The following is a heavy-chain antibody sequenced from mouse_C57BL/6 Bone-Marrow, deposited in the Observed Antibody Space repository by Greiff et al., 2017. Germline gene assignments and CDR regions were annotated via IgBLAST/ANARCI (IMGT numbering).Heavy chain of an antibody. CDR1: GYTFTSYW. D-gene: IGHD4-1*01. J-gene: IGHJ1*03. CDR2: IDPSDSYT. Sequence: QVQLKQPGAELVRPGTSVKLSCKASGYTFTSYWMHWVKQRPGQGLEWIGVIDPSDSYTNYNQKFKGKATLTVDTSSSTAYMQLSSLTSEDSAVYYCARSGWDEGWYFDVWGTGTTVTVSS. V-gene: IGHV1-59*01. CDR3: ARSGWDEGWYFDV.